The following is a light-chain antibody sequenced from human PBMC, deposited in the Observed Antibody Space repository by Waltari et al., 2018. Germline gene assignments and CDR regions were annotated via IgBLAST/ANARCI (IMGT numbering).Light chain of an antibody. V-gene: IGLV2-14*03. CDR1: SRDLGGFNY. CDR2: GVS. Sequence: QSALTQPASVSGSPRQSITISCTGTSRDLGGFNYVSWYQQHSGKAPRLIIFGVSDRPSGVSNRFSGSKSGNTASLTISGLQAEDEADYYCSSFTRAKTWVFGGGTKVTVL. CDR3: SSFTRAKTWV. J-gene: IGLJ3*02.